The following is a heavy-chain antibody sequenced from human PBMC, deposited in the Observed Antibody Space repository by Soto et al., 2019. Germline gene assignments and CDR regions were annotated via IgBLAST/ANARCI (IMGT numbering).Heavy chain of an antibody. CDR1: GGSFSGYY. Sequence: TLSLTCAVYGGSFSGYYWSWIRQPPGKGLEWIGEINHSGSTNYNPSLKSRVTISVDTSKNQFSLKLSSVTAADTAVYYCATVGGGIAARPYYFDYWGQGTLVTVSS. D-gene: IGHD6-6*01. CDR2: INHSGST. V-gene: IGHV4-34*01. CDR3: ATVGGGIAARPYYFDY. J-gene: IGHJ4*02.